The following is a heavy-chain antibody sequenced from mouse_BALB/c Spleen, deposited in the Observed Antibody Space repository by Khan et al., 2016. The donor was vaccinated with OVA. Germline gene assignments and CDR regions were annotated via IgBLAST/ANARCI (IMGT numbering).Heavy chain of an antibody. D-gene: IGHD2-4*01. V-gene: IGHV2-6-1*01. CDR1: GFSLTNYG. Sequence: QVQLKESGPGLVAPSQSLSITCTISGFSLTNYGVHWVRQPPGKGLEWLVVIWSDGSTTYNSAPKSRLTISTDNSKSQVFLKVNSLQTDDTAMDFCARQPYYHYNIMDYWGQGTSVTVSS. CDR2: IWSDGST. J-gene: IGHJ4*01. CDR3: ARQPYYHYNIMDY.